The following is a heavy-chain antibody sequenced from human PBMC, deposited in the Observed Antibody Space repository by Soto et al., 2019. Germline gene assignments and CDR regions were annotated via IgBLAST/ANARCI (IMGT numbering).Heavy chain of an antibody. CDR3: ARGGGSDSFDY. CDR2: INHLETT. CDR1: GASITFGGYS. V-gene: IGHV4-30-2*01. Sequence: QLQLHESGSGLVKPSQTLSLTCTVSGASITFGGYSWSWIRQTPGMGLEWIGYINHLETTFYNPSFESRLTLSIDRAKNQFSLKLHSMSAADRAVYFCARGGGSDSFDYWGQGILVTVSS. D-gene: IGHD1-26*01. J-gene: IGHJ4*02.